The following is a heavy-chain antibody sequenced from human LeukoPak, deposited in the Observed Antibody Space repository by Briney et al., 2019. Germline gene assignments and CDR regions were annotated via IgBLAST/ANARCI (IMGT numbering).Heavy chain of an antibody. CDR2: ISSSSSYI. CDR1: GFTFSSYS. J-gene: IGHJ3*02. V-gene: IGHV3-21*01. Sequence: PGGSLRPSCAASGFTFSSYSMNWVRQAPGKGLEWVSSISSSSSYIYYADSVKGRFTISRDNAKNSLYLQMNSLRAEDTAVYYCASWEREYSYGFFNAFDIWGQGTMVTVSS. CDR3: ASWEREYSYGFFNAFDI. D-gene: IGHD5-18*01.